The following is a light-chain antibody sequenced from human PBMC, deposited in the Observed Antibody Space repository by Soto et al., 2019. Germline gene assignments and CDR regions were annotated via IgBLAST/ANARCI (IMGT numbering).Light chain of an antibody. CDR3: QQYNTWPRT. V-gene: IGKV3D-15*01. J-gene: IGKJ4*01. Sequence: EIVMTQSPATLSVSPGEGVTLSCRASERLTTNLAWYQQSPGQAPRLLIYGTYTRATGIPTRFSGSGTGTEFTLTISSLESQDFEVYYRQQYNTWPRTFGGGTKVEIX. CDR1: ERLTTN. CDR2: GTY.